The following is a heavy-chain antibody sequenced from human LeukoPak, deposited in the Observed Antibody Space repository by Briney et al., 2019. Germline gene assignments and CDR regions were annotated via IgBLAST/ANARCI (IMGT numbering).Heavy chain of an antibody. CDR2: KYYSGNT. D-gene: IGHD2-15*01. V-gene: IGHV4-39*01. CDR1: GGSISSPSFY. J-gene: IGHJ4*02. Sequence: SETLSLTCTISGGSISSPSFYWAWIRQTPEKGLEWIGSKYYSGNTYYNPSLKSRVTISVDTSKNHFSLSLTSVTAADTAVCYCARQGVVVAAYFDSWGQGTLVTVSS. CDR3: ARQGVVVAAYFDS.